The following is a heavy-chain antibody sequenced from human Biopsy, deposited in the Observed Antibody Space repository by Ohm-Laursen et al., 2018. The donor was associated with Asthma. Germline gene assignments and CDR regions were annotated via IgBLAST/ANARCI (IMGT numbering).Heavy chain of an antibody. CDR2: INSVFGTT. CDR1: GGTFNTYV. V-gene: IGHV1-69*13. D-gene: IGHD2-2*01. J-gene: IGHJ4*02. Sequence: VASVKVSCTSLGGTFNTYVIGWARQAPGQGLEWMGGINSVFGTTTYPQKFQDRVTITADDSTSTVYMELSSLRSEDTAVYYCARKAGSCISRTCYSLDFWGQGTLVTVSS. CDR3: ARKAGSCISRTCYSLDF.